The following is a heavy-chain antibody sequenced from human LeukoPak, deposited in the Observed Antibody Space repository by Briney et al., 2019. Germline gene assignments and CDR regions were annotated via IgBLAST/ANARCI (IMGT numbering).Heavy chain of an antibody. CDR3: ALCQGSTSCYAGENWFDH. CDR1: GYTSTSSG. D-gene: IGHD2-2*01. V-gene: IGHV1-18*01. Sequence: ASVKVSCKASGYTSTSSGTSSVRQAPGQGLEWMGWISAYNGNTNYEQKLQGRATITTDTSTSTAYTELRSLRSDDTAVYYCALCQGSTSCYAGENWFDHWGQGTLVTVSS. J-gene: IGHJ5*02. CDR2: ISAYNGNT.